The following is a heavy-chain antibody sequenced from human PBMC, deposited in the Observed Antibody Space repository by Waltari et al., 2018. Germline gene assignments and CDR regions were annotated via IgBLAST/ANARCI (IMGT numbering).Heavy chain of an antibody. V-gene: IGHV4-61*02. Sequence: QVQLQESGPGLVKPSQTLSLTCTVSGGSISSGRYYWSWIRQPAGKGLEWIGRIYTSGSTNYNPSLKSRVTISVDTSKNQFSLKLSSVTAADTAVYYCASSKQWLVLFDYWGQGTLVTVSS. D-gene: IGHD6-19*01. CDR1: GGSISSGRYY. CDR3: ASSKQWLVLFDY. J-gene: IGHJ4*02. CDR2: IYTSGST.